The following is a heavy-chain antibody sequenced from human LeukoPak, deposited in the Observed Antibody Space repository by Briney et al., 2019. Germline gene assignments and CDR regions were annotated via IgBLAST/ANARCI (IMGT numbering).Heavy chain of an antibody. V-gene: IGHV3-21*01. CDR3: ATSLGPLAEY. D-gene: IGHD7-27*01. Sequence: GGSLRLSCAASGFTFSSYSMNWVRQAPGKGLEWVSSISSSSSYIYYADSVKGRFTISRDNAKNSLYLQMNSLRAEDTAVYYCATSLGPLAEYWGRGTLVTVSS. CDR1: GFTFSSYS. J-gene: IGHJ4*02. CDR2: ISSSSSYI.